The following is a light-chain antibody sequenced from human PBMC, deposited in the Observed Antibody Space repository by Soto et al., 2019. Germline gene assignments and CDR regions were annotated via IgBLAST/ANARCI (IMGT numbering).Light chain of an antibody. V-gene: IGLV2-8*01. J-gene: IGLJ3*02. Sequence: QLVLTQPPSASGSPGRSVTISCTGTSSDVGGYDYVSWFQQHPGKAPKLIIYEVTKWPSGVPDRFSASKSGNTASLTVSGLQAEDEADYYCSSFVAGNNYWVFGGGTKLTVL. CDR3: SSFVAGNNYWV. CDR2: EVT. CDR1: SSDVGGYDY.